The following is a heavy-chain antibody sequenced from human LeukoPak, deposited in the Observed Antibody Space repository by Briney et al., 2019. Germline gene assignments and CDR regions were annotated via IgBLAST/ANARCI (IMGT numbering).Heavy chain of an antibody. Sequence: GGSLRLSCAASGFAFSSYWMTWVRHVPGKGLEWVANIKEDGSRKFYVASVKGRFTISRDNVRNFLYLQMNDLRAEDAALYFCASNWGSYPDCWGQGVLVTVSS. V-gene: IGHV3-7*03. CDR2: IKEDGSRK. CDR1: GFAFSSYW. D-gene: IGHD3-16*01. CDR3: ASNWGSYPDC. J-gene: IGHJ4*02.